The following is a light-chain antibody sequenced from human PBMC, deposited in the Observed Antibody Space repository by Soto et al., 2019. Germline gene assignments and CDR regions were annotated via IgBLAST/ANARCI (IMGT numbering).Light chain of an antibody. V-gene: IGLV2-23*01. Sequence: QSVLTQPASVSASPGQSITIPCTGTSSDVGSYNLVSWFQQHPGKVPKLLIYEGTKRPSELSDRFSGSKSGNTASLTISGLQAEDEADYYCYSYAGENLYVFGTGTKVTVL. CDR3: YSYAGENLYV. J-gene: IGLJ1*01. CDR1: SSDVGSYNL. CDR2: EGT.